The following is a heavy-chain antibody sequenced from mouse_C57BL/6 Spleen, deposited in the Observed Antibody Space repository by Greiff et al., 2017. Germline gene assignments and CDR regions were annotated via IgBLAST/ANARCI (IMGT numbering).Heavy chain of an antibody. CDR3: TTWESWFAY. J-gene: IGHJ3*01. D-gene: IGHD4-1*01. V-gene: IGHV14-4*01. CDR2: IDPENGDT. CDR1: GFNIKDDY. Sequence: EVQRVESGAELVRPGASVKLSCTASGFNIKDDYMHWVKQRPEQGLEWIGWIDPENGDTEYASKFQGKATITADTSSNTAYLQLSSLTSEDTAVYYCTTWESWFAYWGQGTLVTVSA.